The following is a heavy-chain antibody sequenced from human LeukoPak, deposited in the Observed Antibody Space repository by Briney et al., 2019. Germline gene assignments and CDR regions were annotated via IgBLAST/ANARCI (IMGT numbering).Heavy chain of an antibody. CDR1: GGSISTSSYY. CDR2: IYYSGST. CDR3: ARYCSGSCPEYHFDY. J-gene: IGHJ4*02. Sequence: PSETLSLTCTVSGGSISTSSYYWGWIRQPPGKGLEWIGSIYYSGSTYYNPSLKSRVTISVDTSKNQFSLKLSSVTAADTAVYYCARYCSGSCPEYHFDYWGQGTLVTVSS. V-gene: IGHV4-39*01. D-gene: IGHD2-15*01.